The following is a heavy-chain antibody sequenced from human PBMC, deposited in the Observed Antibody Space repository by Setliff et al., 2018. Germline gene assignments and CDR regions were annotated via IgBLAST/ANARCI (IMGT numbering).Heavy chain of an antibody. CDR1: GYTFTSYD. J-gene: IGHJ3*01. CDR3: AKDSRSGGTYPLVDFDV. Sequence: ASVKVSCKASGYTFTSYDINWVRQATGQGLEWMGWMNPNSGNAGYAQKFQGRVTMTRNTSISTAYMELSRLRVEDTAVYYCAKDSRSGGTYPLVDFDVWGQGTMVTVSS. CDR2: MNPNSGNA. D-gene: IGHD2-15*01. V-gene: IGHV1-8*02.